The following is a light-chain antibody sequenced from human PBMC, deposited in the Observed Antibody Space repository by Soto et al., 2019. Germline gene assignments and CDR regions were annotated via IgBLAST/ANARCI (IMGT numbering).Light chain of an antibody. CDR1: QSVSSSY. Sequence: EIVLTQSPGTLSLSPGERATLSCRASQSVSSSYLAWYQQKPGQAPRLLIYDASSRATGIPDRFNGSGSGTDFILTISRLEPEDVAVYYCQQHGTSPYTFGQGTVLEIK. CDR2: DAS. V-gene: IGKV3-20*01. J-gene: IGKJ2*01. CDR3: QQHGTSPYT.